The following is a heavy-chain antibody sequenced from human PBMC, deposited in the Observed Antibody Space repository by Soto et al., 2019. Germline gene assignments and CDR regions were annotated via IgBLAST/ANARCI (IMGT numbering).Heavy chain of an antibody. V-gene: IGHV5-51*01. CDR2: IYPGDSDT. CDR1: GYSFTSYW. J-gene: IGHJ6*02. Sequence: PGESLKISCKGSGYSFTSYWIGWVRQMPGKGLEWMGIIYPGDSDTRYSPSFQGQVTISADKSISTAYLQWSSLKASDTAMYYCARSAYYYDSSGNYYGMDGRGQGTSVTVSS. D-gene: IGHD3-22*01. CDR3: ARSAYYYDSSGNYYGMDG.